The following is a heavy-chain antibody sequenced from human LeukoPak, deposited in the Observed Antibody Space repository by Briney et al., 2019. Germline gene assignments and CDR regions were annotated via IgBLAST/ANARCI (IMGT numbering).Heavy chain of an antibody. CDR2: INSGGSA. Sequence: GGSRRLSCEASGFAVSAAYMSWVRQAPGKGLEWVSLINSGGSAYYADSVKGRFTISRDMSKNTLYLQMNRLRSEDTAVYFCARELFRGAHDVTGPFNIWGQGTMVTVSS. CDR3: ARELFRGAHDVTGPFNI. CDR1: GFAVSAAY. V-gene: IGHV3-66*01. D-gene: IGHD1-26*01. J-gene: IGHJ3*02.